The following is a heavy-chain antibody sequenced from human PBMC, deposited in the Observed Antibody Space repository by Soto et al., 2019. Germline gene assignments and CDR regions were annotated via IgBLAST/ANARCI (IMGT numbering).Heavy chain of an antibody. CDR2: IKSKTSCETR. V-gene: IGHV3-15*01. D-gene: IGHD3-3*01. J-gene: IGHJ4*02. CDR3: VIDMSESGVGELDY. CDR1: VFSFIYAW. Sequence: PGGSLRLSCAASVFSFIYAWMTLVRQARGKGLEWVGRIKSKTSCETRDYAAPVKGRFTISRDDSTNNVYLQMNSLKTEDTAVYYCVIDMSESGVGELDYWGPGTLVTVSS.